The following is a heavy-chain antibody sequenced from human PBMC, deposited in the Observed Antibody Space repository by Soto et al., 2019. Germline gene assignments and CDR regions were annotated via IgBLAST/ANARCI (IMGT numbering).Heavy chain of an antibody. CDR3: ATVRGNTNAIDV. J-gene: IGHJ3*01. Sequence: PGGSLRLSCAASGFTFTNVWMSWVRQAPGKGLEWVGRIKSKTDGGTTDYAAPVKGRFTISRDDSGTTLFLQMNSLKTEDTAVYYCATVRGNTNAIDVWGQGIMVTVSS. V-gene: IGHV3-15*01. CDR2: IKSKTDGGTT. CDR1: GFTFTNVW. D-gene: IGHD3-10*01.